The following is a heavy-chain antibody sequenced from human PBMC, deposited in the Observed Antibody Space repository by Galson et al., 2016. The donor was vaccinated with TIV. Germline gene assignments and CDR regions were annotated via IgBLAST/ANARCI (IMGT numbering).Heavy chain of an antibody. D-gene: IGHD1-26*01. CDR1: GFSVNNNY. V-gene: IGHV3-53*01. Sequence: SLRLSCAASGFSVNNNYMTWVRQAPGKGLEWVSLIYITGTTYYADSVKDRFTISRDDSKNTVYLQMNSLRAEDTAVYYCARDLGGTYLGGFLGYAFDIWGQGTMLTVAS. CDR2: IYITGTT. J-gene: IGHJ3*02. CDR3: ARDLGGTYLGGFLGYAFDI.